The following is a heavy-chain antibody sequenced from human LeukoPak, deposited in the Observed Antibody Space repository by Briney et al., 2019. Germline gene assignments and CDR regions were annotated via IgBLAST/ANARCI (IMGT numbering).Heavy chain of an antibody. CDR3: AMRRVEMATIYAFDI. V-gene: IGHV4-61*02. Sequence: SQTLSLTCTVSGGSISSGSYYWSWIRQPAGKGLEWIGRIYTSGSTNYNPSLKSRVTISVDTSKNQFSLKLCSVTAADTAVYYCAMRRVEMATIYAFDIWGQGTMVTVSS. CDR2: IYTSGST. J-gene: IGHJ3*02. D-gene: IGHD5-24*01. CDR1: GGSISSGSYY.